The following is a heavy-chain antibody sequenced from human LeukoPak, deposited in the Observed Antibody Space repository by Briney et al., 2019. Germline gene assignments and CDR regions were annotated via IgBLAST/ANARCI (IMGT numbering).Heavy chain of an antibody. CDR2: INPNSGGT. D-gene: IGHD2-21*01. CDR3: ARGRHIMVVIARGFDY. J-gene: IGHJ4*02. Sequence: ASVKVSCKASGYTFTGYYMHWVRQAPGQGLEWMGWINPNSGGTNYAQKFQGRVTMTRDTSISTAYMELSRLRSDDTAVYYCARGRHIMVVIARGFDYWGQGTLVTVSS. V-gene: IGHV1-2*02. CDR1: GYTFTGYY.